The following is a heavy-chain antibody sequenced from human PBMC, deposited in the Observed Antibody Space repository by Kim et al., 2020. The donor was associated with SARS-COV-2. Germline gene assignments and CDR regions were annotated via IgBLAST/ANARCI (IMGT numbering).Heavy chain of an antibody. CDR3: AKDSSRDGYNLRGF. V-gene: IGHV3-33*06. D-gene: IGHD5-12*01. Sequence: GGSMRLSCAASGFTFSSYGMHWVRQAPGKGLEWVAVIWYDGSNKYYADSVKGRFTISRDNSKNTLYLQMNSLRAEDTAVYYCAKDSSRDGYNLRGFWGQGTLVTVSS. CDR2: IWYDGSNK. J-gene: IGHJ4*02. CDR1: GFTFSSYG.